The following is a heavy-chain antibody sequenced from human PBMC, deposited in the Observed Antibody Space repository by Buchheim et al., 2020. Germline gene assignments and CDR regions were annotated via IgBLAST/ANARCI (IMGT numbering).Heavy chain of an antibody. V-gene: IGHV1-46*03. D-gene: IGHD6-6*01. J-gene: IGHJ4*02. CDR1: GYTFTSYY. CDR3: ARLPVAARERDDY. CDR2: LNPRGGSK. Sequence: QVQLVQSGAEVKKPGASVKVSCKASGYTFTSYYMHWVRQAPGQGLEWLEGLNPRGGSKSYAQKFQGRVTRPRNTSTSTVNMELSSLRSEDTAVYYCARLPVAARERDDYWGQGTL.